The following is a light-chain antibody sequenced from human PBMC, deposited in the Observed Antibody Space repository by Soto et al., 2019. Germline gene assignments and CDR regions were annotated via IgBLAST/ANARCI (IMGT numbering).Light chain of an antibody. CDR1: SSDVGSYNL. V-gene: IGLV2-14*02. Sequence: QSVLTQPASVSGSPGQSITISCTGTSSDVGSYNLVSWYQQHPGKAPKLIIYEVTNRPSGVSNRFSGSKSGNTASLTISGLQAGDEADYYCSSYTTSSTRVFGTGTKVTVL. CDR2: EVT. CDR3: SSYTTSSTRV. J-gene: IGLJ1*01.